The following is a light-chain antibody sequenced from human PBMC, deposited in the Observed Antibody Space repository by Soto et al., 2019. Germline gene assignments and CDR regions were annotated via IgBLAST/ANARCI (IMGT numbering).Light chain of an antibody. V-gene: IGKV3-20*01. CDR2: DAS. CDR3: QQFRSSPTFAT. CDR1: QSVSSSY. J-gene: IGKJ2*01. Sequence: EIVLTQSPGTLSLSPGERATLSCRASQSVSSSYLAWYQQKPGQAPRLLIYDASRRATGIPDRFSGSGSGTDFTLTISILEPEDFAVYYCQQFRSSPTFATFGLGTNLEIK.